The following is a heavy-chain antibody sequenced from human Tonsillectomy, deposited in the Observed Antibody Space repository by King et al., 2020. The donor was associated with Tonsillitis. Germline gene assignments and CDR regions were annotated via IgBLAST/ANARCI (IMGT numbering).Heavy chain of an antibody. CDR2: IWYDVSKK. Sequence: VQLVESGGGVVQPGRSLRLSCAASGFTFRNYGMHWVRQAPGKGLEWVAGIWYDVSKKYHEDSVKGRFTISRDNSKSTLNLQMNSLRAEDTAVYFCARDLGSGVKWGQGTLVSVSS. J-gene: IGHJ4*02. D-gene: IGHD6-25*01. CDR1: GFTFRNYG. V-gene: IGHV3-33*01. CDR3: ARDLGSGVK.